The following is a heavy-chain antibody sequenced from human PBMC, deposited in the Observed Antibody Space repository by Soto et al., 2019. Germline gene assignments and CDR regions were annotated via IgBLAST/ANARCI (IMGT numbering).Heavy chain of an antibody. D-gene: IGHD6-13*01. J-gene: IGHJ4*02. CDR3: AISGIAAAGTNYFDY. CDR2: IYPGDSDT. Sequence: GESLKISCKGSGYSFTSHWIGWVRQMPGKGLEWMGIIYPGDSDTRYSPSFQGQVTISADKSISTAYLQWSSLKASDTAMYYCAISGIAAAGTNYFDYWGQGTLVTVSS. V-gene: IGHV5-51*01. CDR1: GYSFTSHW.